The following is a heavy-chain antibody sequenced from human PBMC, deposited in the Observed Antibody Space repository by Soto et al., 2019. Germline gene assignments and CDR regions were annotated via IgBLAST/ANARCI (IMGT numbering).Heavy chain of an antibody. CDR3: ARGWFWSGNFHWFDP. Sequence: SETLSVSCTVSVCYISNYDWSWIRQPPGKGLEWIGYVYHDGSINYNPSLESRVTISVDTSKSQFSLKLRSVTAADTAVYYCARGWFWSGNFHWFDPWGQGTLVTVSS. V-gene: IGHV4-59*01. J-gene: IGHJ5*02. CDR1: VCYISNYD. CDR2: VYHDGSI. D-gene: IGHD3-3*01.